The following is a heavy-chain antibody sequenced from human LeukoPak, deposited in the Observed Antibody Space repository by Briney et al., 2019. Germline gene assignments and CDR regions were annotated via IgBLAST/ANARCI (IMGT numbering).Heavy chain of an antibody. V-gene: IGHV3-23*01. CDR1: GFTFSSYA. Sequence: GGSLRLSCAAFGFTFSSYAMSWVRQAPGKGLEWVSTISGSASSTYNVESVRGRFTVSRDNSKNTLSLQMNSLTAEDTAVYFCAKGVTATRPDYFDNWGQGTLVSVSS. CDR2: ISGSASST. D-gene: IGHD1-20*01. J-gene: IGHJ4*02. CDR3: AKGVTATRPDYFDN.